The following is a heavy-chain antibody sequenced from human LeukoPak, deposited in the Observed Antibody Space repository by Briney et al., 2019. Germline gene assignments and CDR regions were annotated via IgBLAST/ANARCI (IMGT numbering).Heavy chain of an antibody. D-gene: IGHD6-19*01. CDR2: ISAYNGNT. V-gene: IGHV1-18*01. Sequence: VASAKVSCKASGYTFTSYGISWVRQAPGQGLEWMGWISAYNGNTNYAQKLQGRVTMTTDTSTSTAYMELRSLRSDDTAVYYCARRGYSSGSYYFDYWGQGTLVTVSS. J-gene: IGHJ4*02. CDR1: GYTFTSYG. CDR3: ARRGYSSGSYYFDY.